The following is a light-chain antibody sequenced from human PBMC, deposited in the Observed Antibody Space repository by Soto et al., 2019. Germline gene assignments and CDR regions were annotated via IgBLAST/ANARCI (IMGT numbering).Light chain of an antibody. J-gene: IGKJ1*01. CDR1: QSLLHANAYHY. V-gene: IGKV2-28*01. Sequence: QFSLPVTPGEPASISGRSSQSLLHANAYHYLDCYLQKPPRSPQLLIYLASYRASGGTQRCCGSESCTAFTLQIIRVEDEDVWAYYFMQRLQTWSTFGQGTKVDI. CDR3: MQRLQTWST. CDR2: LAS.